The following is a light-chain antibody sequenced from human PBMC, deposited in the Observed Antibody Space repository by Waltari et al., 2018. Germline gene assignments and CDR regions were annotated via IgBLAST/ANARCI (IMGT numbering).Light chain of an antibody. Sequence: QSALTQPRSVSGSPGQSVTISCRGTSSHVGRYNSVSWYQQHPGNAPKLLSYDVVKRPSGVPDRFSGSKSGNTASLTISGLQTEDESDYYCCSYAGSYTFVFGGGTQLTVL. CDR3: CSYAGSYTFV. J-gene: IGLJ7*01. CDR2: DVV. CDR1: SSHVGRYNS. V-gene: IGLV2-11*02.